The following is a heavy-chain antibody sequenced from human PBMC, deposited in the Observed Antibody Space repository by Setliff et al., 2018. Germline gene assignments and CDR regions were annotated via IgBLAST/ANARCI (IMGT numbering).Heavy chain of an antibody. CDR2: IKQDGSEK. CDR3: ARDHAYGSRFYYYYYGMDV. J-gene: IGHJ6*02. V-gene: IGHV3-7*01. Sequence: GGSLRLTCAASGFTFSSYWMSWVRQAPGKGLEWVANIKQDGSEKYYVDSVKGRFTISRDNAKNSLYLQMNSLRAEDTAVYYCARDHAYGSRFYYYYYGMDVWGQGTTVTVSS. D-gene: IGHD3-10*01. CDR1: GFTFSSYW.